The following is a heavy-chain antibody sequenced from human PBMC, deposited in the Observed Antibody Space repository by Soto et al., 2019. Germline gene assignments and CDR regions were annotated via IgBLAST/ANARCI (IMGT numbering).Heavy chain of an antibody. Sequence: GEALKIPCNGSGYRFARYRNAWGRQMPGKGPEWMGIIDPSDSDIRYSPSFQGPVTISADKSISTAYLQWSSLKASDTAIYYCSRYLLDIYDYWGHGTLVTVSS. CDR2: IDPSDSDI. D-gene: IGHD5-12*01. J-gene: IGHJ4*01. V-gene: IGHV5-51*01. CDR1: GYRFARYR. CDR3: SRYLLDIYDY.